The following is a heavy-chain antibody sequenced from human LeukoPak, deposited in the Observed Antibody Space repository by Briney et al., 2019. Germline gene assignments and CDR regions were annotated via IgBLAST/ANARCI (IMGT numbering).Heavy chain of an antibody. CDR3: ARDRREYYDSSRYPHDAFDI. CDR1: GGSSSSGGYY. Sequence: PSETLSRTGSVSGGSSSSGGYYWSWLRQHPGKGLEWIGYTHYSESTYYNPSLKSRVTISVDTSKNQFSLKLSSVTAADTAVYYCARDRREYYDSSRYPHDAFDIWGQGTMVTVSS. CDR2: THYSEST. V-gene: IGHV4-31*03. J-gene: IGHJ3*02. D-gene: IGHD3-22*01.